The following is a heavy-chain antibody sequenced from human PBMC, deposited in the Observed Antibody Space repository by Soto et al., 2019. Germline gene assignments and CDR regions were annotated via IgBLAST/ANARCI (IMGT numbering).Heavy chain of an antibody. CDR1: GNSFTNYW. CDR2: IYLGDSDI. D-gene: IGHD2-2*01. CDR3: ARQRVAAAIGYFDS. J-gene: IGHJ4*02. Sequence: GESLKISCKGYGNSFTNYWIGWVRQMPGKGLEWMGIIYLGDSDIRYSPSLQGQVTISADKSTRTAYLQWSSLKASDTAMYYCARQRVAAAIGYFDSWGQGTLVTVSS. V-gene: IGHV5-51*01.